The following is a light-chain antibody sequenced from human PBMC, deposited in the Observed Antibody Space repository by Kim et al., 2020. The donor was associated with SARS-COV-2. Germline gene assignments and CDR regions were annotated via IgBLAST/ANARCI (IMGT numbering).Light chain of an antibody. J-gene: IGLJ2*01. CDR3: QAWDSSTSVV. Sequence: VSPGQTASITCSGEKLGDRYACWYQQKPGQSPVLVSYQDTRRPSGIPERFSGSNSGNTATLTISGTQAMDEADYFCQAWDSSTSVVFGGGTQLTVL. V-gene: IGLV3-1*01. CDR2: QDT. CDR1: KLGDRY.